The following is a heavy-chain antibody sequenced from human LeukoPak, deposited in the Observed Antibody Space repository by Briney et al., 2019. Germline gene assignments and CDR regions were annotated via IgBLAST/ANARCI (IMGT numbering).Heavy chain of an antibody. CDR3: ARLGSFNRRVRPGYYYYYMDV. J-gene: IGHJ6*03. CDR2: INHSGST. D-gene: IGHD1-14*01. Sequence: SETLSLTCTVSGGSISSSSYYWSWIRQPPGKGLEWIGEINHSGSTNYNPSLKSRVTISVDTSKNQFSLKLSSVTAADTAVYYCARLGSFNRRVRPGYYYYYMDVWGKGTTVTISS. CDR1: GGSISSSSYY. V-gene: IGHV4-39*07.